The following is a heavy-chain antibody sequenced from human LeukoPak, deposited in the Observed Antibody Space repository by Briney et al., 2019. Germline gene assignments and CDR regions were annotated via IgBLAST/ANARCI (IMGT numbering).Heavy chain of an antibody. V-gene: IGHV4-34*01. CDR1: GGSFSSYY. J-gene: IGHJ4*02. CDR2: INHSGST. Sequence: SETLSLTCAVYGGSFSSYYWSWIRQPPGKGLEWIGEINHSGSTNYNPSLKSRVTISVDTSKNQFSLKLSSVTAADTAVYYCARGPSGVAATAPIDYWGQGTLVTVSS. D-gene: IGHD2-15*01. CDR3: ARGPSGVAATAPIDY.